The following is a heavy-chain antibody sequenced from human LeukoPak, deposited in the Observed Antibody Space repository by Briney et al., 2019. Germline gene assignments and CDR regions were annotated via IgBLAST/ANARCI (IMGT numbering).Heavy chain of an antibody. J-gene: IGHJ4*02. CDR1: GFTFSSYG. CDR3: AKDLSPQRYYYGSGSYPRKCDFDY. CDR2: NSGSGGRT. V-gene: IGHV3-23*01. D-gene: IGHD3-10*01. Sequence: GGSLRLSCAASGFTFSSYGMSWVRQAPGKGLEWVSANSGSGGRTYYADSVKGRFTISRDNYKITLYLQMNSLRAEDTAVYYCAKDLSPQRYYYGSGSYPRKCDFDYWGQRTLVPVSS.